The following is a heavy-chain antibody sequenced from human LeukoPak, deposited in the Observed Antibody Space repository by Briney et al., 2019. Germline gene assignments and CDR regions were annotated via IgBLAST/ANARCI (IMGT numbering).Heavy chain of an antibody. Sequence: SETLSLTCAVSGGSISSGGYSWSWIRQPPGKGLEWIGYIYHSGSTYYNPSLKSRVTISVDRSKNQFSLKLSSVTAADTAEYYCARDYYDSSGYSGYFDYWGQGTLVTVSS. CDR3: ARDYYDSSGYSGYFDY. CDR2: IYHSGST. CDR1: GGSISSGGYS. J-gene: IGHJ4*02. V-gene: IGHV4-30-2*01. D-gene: IGHD3-22*01.